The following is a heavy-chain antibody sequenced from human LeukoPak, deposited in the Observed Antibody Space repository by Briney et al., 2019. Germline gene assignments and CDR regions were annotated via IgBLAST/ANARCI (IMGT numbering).Heavy chain of an antibody. CDR1: GLNFNTFA. Sequence: PGGPLSLSCPASGLNFNTFAMSWVRQAPGKGPEWLSAMTGPADTTYYAESVKGRFIISRDYSKSMVYLQMNSLRVEDTAIYYCAKGAEIDHWGQGTLVTVSS. J-gene: IGHJ4*02. V-gene: IGHV3-23*01. CDR2: MTGPADTT. CDR3: AKGAEIDH.